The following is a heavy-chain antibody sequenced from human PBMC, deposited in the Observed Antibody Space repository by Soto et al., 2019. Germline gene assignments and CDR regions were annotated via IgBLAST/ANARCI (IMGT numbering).Heavy chain of an antibody. D-gene: IGHD6-19*01. V-gene: IGHV4-34*01. Sequence: KASETLSLTCAVVGDSLRGQSWNWIRQSPGKGLEWIGELDQSGGTNYNPSLKSRAIISDDTSKNQFSLTLTSVTAADTAVYYCAREDGYGWSGESLDVWGQGTTVTVSS. CDR1: GDSLRGQS. CDR3: AREDGYGWSGESLDV. J-gene: IGHJ6*02. CDR2: LDQSGGT.